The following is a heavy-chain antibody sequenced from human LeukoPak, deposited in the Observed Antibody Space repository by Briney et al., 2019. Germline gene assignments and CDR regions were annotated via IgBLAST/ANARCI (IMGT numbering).Heavy chain of an antibody. CDR3: ARRGLIEMATIYFDY. J-gene: IGHJ4*02. V-gene: IGHV4-34*01. CDR1: GGSFSGYY. Sequence: SETLSLTCAVYGGSFSGYYWSWIRQPPGKGLEGIGEINHSGSTNYNPSLKSRVTISVDTSKNQFSLKLSSVTAADTAVYYCARRGLIEMATIYFDYWGQGTLVTVSS. D-gene: IGHD5-24*01. CDR2: INHSGST.